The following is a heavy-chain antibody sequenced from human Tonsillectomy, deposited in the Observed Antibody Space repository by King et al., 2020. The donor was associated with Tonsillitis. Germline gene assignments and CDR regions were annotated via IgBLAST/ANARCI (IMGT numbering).Heavy chain of an antibody. Sequence: VQLVESGGGLVPPGGSLTLSCTASGFTFTTYSMNWVRQAPGKGLEWVSYISYSGSPIYYADSVKGRFTISRDNVKNSLYLQMSSLRDDDTAVYYCARGPPDYSTSWHVGYWGQGPLVTVSS. V-gene: IGHV3-48*02. CDR2: ISYSGSPI. J-gene: IGHJ4*02. D-gene: IGHD6-13*01. CDR1: GFTFTTYS. CDR3: ARGPPDYSTSWHVGY.